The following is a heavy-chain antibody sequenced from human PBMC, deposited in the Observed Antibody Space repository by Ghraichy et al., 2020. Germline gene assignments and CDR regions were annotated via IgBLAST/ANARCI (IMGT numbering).Heavy chain of an antibody. Sequence: SETLSLTCTVSGGSIDNYSWTWIRQSAGKGLEYIGRVHTGGITRYNPSRESRVTMSLDTSKNQFSLRLTSVTAADTAIYYCARGLDSRVDGNFFDHWGQGTLVTVSS. V-gene: IGHV4-4*07. J-gene: IGHJ5*02. D-gene: IGHD1-7*01. CDR1: GGSIDNYS. CDR3: ARGLDSRVDGNFFDH. CDR2: VHTGGIT.